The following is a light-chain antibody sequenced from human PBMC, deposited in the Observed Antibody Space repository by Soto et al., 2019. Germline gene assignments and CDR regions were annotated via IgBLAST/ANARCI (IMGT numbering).Light chain of an antibody. CDR3: CSYVDTGPVL. CDR2: KVN. J-gene: IGLJ2*01. V-gene: IGLV2-23*01. CDR1: SSDVGNYDL. Sequence: QSALTQPASVSGSPGQSITISCTGTSSDVGNYDLVSWYQQNPGKAPKLIIYKVNQQPSGVSDRFSGSKSGNTASLTISGLQAEDEADYSCCSYVDTGPVLFGGGTELTVL.